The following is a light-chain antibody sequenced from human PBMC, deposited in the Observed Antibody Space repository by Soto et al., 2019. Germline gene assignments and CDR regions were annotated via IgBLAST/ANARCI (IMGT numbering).Light chain of an antibody. Sequence: DIQMTQSPSSLSASVGDRVTITCRASQGLSTYLAWYQQKPGKAPKLLIYAASNLQSGVPSRFSGSGSGTDFTLTISSLQPEEFATYYCQQSYSTPRTFGQGTKVDIK. J-gene: IGKJ1*01. CDR1: QGLSTY. CDR3: QQSYSTPRT. V-gene: IGKV1-12*01. CDR2: AAS.